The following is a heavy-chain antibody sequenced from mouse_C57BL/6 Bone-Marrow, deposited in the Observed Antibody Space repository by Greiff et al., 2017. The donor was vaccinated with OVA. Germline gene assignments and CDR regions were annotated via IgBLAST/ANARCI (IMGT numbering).Heavy chain of an antibody. V-gene: IGHV6-6*01. CDR3: TRRGPYYYGSSYAMDY. CDR1: GFTFSDAW. Sequence: EVQGVESGGGLVQPGGSMKLSCAASGFTFSDAWMDWVRQSPEKGLEWVAEIRNKANNHATYYAESVKGRFTISRDDSKSSVYLQMNSLRAEDTGIYYCTRRGPYYYGSSYAMDYWGQGTSVTVSS. J-gene: IGHJ4*01. D-gene: IGHD1-1*01. CDR2: IRNKANNHAT.